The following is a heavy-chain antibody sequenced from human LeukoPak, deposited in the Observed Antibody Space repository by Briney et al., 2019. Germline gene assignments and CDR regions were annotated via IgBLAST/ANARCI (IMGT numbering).Heavy chain of an antibody. CDR1: GGTFSSYA. V-gene: IGHV1-69*06. J-gene: IGHJ4*02. Sequence: SVKVSCKAAGGTFSSYAISWVRQAPGQGLEWMGGIIPIFGTANYAQKFQGRVTITADKSTSTAYMELSRLRSDDTAVYYRARAGDDSSDFDYWGQGTLVTVSS. CDR2: IIPIFGTA. D-gene: IGHD3-22*01. CDR3: ARAGDDSSDFDY.